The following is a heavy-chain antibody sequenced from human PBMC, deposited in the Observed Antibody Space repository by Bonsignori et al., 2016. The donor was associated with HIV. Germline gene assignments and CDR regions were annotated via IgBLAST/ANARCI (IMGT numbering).Heavy chain of an antibody. CDR2: IIPILGIA. J-gene: IGHJ4*02. CDR3: ATPSESDYPGGFDY. D-gene: IGHD4-11*01. Sequence: WVRQAPGQGLEWMGGIIPILGIANYAQKFQGRVTITADESTSTAYMELSSLRSEDTAVYYCATPSESDYPGGFDYWGQGTLVTVSS. V-gene: IGHV1-69*10.